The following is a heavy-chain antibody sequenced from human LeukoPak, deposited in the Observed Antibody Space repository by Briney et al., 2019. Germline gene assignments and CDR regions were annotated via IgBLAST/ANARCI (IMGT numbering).Heavy chain of an antibody. CDR2: ISGSGGST. V-gene: IGHV3-23*01. D-gene: IGHD3-10*01. CDR3: AKLGYGSGSYSDY. J-gene: IGHJ4*02. CDR1: GFTFSSYA. Sequence: PGGSLRLSCAASGFTFSSYAMSWVRLAPGKGLEWVSAISGSGGSTYYADSVKGRFTISRDNSKNTLYLQMNSLRAEDTAVYYCAKLGYGSGSYSDYWGQGTLVTVSS.